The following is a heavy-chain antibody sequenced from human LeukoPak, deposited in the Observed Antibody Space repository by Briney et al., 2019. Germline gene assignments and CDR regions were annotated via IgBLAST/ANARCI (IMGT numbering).Heavy chain of an antibody. D-gene: IGHD3-9*01. CDR2: INPNSGGT. CDR3: ARTYDILTGYFTYGMDV. Sequence: ASVKVSCKASGYTFTSYGISWVRQAPGQGLEWMGWINPNSGGTNYAQKFQGRVTMTRDTSISTAYMELSRLRSDDTAVYYCARTYDILTGYFTYGMDVWGQGTTVTVSS. CDR1: GYTFTSYG. V-gene: IGHV1-2*02. J-gene: IGHJ6*02.